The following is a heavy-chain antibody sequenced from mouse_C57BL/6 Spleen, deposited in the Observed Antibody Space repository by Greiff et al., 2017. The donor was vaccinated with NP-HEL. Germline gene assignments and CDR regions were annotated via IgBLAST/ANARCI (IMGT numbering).Heavy chain of an antibody. D-gene: IGHD2-2*01. CDR1: GYSITSGYY. J-gene: IGHJ3*01. CDR3: ARGRGYDGFAY. V-gene: IGHV3-6*01. Sequence: ESGPGLVKPSQSLSLTCSVTGYSITSGYYWNWIRQFPGNKLEWMGYISYDGSNNYNPSLKNRISITRDTSKNQFFLKLNSVTTEDTATYYCARGRGYDGFAYWGQGTLVTVSA. CDR2: ISYDGSN.